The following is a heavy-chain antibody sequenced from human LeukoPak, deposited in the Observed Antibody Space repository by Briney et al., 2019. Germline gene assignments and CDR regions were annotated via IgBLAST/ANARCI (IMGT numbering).Heavy chain of an antibody. J-gene: IGHJ4*02. V-gene: IGHV3-21*01. CDR2: ITSGSSYI. D-gene: IGHD3-22*01. Sequence: PGGSLRLSCAASGFTFSSYNMNWVRQAPGKGLEWVSSITSGSSYIYYADSVKGRFTISRDNAKNSLFLQMNSLRAEDTAVHYCARDNYYYDSSGYYHFDYWGQGTLVTVS. CDR3: ARDNYYYDSSGYYHFDY. CDR1: GFTFSSYN.